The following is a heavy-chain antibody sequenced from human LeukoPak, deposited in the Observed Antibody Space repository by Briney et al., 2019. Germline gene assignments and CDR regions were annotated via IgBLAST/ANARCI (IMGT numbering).Heavy chain of an antibody. CDR3: ARSGSWTLNFDS. J-gene: IGHJ4*02. Sequence: SETLSLTCTVSGGSVSSYYWTRIRQPPGKGLEWIGYISYIGSTNYSPSLKSRVTISVDTSKNQFSLKVSSVTAADTAVYYCARSGSWTLNFDSWGQGTLVTVSS. V-gene: IGHV4-59*02. D-gene: IGHD6-13*01. CDR2: ISYIGST. CDR1: GGSVSSYY.